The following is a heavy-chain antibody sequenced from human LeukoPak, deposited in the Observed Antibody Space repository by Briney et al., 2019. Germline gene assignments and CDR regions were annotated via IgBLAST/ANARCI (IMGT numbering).Heavy chain of an antibody. CDR2: ISAYNGNT. D-gene: IGHD2-2*01. J-gene: IGHJ4*02. CDR3: ARVEIYCSSTSCHAFDY. V-gene: IGHV1-18*01. CDR1: GYTFTSYG. Sequence: ASVKVSCKASGYTFTSYGISWVRQAPGQGLEWMGWISAYNGNTNYAQKFQGRVTMTRDTSISTAYMELSRLRSDDTAVYYCARVEIYCSSTSCHAFDYWGQGTLVTVSS.